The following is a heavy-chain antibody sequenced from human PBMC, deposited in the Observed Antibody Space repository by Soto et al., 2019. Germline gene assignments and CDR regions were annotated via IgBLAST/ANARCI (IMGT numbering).Heavy chain of an antibody. D-gene: IGHD3-22*01. J-gene: IGHJ5*02. CDR1: GGTFSSYA. V-gene: IGHV1-69*06. CDR3: ARGHYDSSGSPLS. Sequence: SVKVSCKASGGTFSSYAISWVRQAPGQGLEWMGGIIPIFGTANYAQKFQGRVTITADKSTSTAYMELSSLRSEDTAVYYCARGHYDSSGSPLSWGQGTLVTISS. CDR2: IIPIFGTA.